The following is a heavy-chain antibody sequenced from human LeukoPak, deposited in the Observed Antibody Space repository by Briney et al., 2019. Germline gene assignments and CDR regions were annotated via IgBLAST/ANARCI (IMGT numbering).Heavy chain of an antibody. V-gene: IGHV3-53*01. J-gene: IGHJ4*02. CDR2: IYSGGST. CDR3: ARDSLTY. Sequence: PGGSLRLSCTVSGFTVSSNYMSWVRQAPGKGLEWVSVIYSGGSTYYADSVKGRFTISRDNSKNTLYLQMNSLRAEDTAVYYCARDSLTYWGQGTLVTVSS. CDR1: GFTVSSNY. D-gene: IGHD4/OR15-4a*01.